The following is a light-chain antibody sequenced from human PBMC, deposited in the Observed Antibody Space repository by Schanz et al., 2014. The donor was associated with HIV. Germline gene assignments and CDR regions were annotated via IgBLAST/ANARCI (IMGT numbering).Light chain of an antibody. J-gene: IGLJ3*02. V-gene: IGLV6-57*04. CDR2: ENN. Sequence: FMLTQPHSVSASPGKTVTISCTRSSGSVASSYVQWYQQRPGSAPTTVIYENNQRPSGVPDRFSGSIDSSSNSASLTISGLETEDEADYYCQSYDKFNWEFGGGTKVTVL. CDR1: SGSVASSY. CDR3: QSYDKFNWE.